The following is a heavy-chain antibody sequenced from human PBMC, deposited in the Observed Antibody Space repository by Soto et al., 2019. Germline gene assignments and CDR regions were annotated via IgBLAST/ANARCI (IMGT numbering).Heavy chain of an antibody. V-gene: IGHV3-30*18. CDR1: GFTFSSYG. J-gene: IGHJ6*02. Sequence: PGGSLRLSCAASGFTFSSYGMHWVRQAPGKGLEWVAVISYDGSNKYYADSVKGRFTISRDNSKNTLYLQMNSLRAEDTAVYYCAKDSGVTKQYYYYGMDVWGQGTTVSV. CDR3: AKDSGVTKQYYYYGMDV. D-gene: IGHD4-4*01. CDR2: ISYDGSNK.